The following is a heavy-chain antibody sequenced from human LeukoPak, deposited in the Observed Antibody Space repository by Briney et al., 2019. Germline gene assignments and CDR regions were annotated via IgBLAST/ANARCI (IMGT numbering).Heavy chain of an antibody. Sequence: GGSLRLSCAASRYTFSSYAMSWVRQAPGKGLEWVSGISGSGVSTYYADSVKGRFTISRDNSKNTLYLQMNSLRAEDTAVYYCTNSISGPIRGTMIRTPITGYYFDHWGQGTLVTVSS. D-gene: IGHD3-22*01. CDR1: RYTFSSYA. CDR2: ISGSGVST. J-gene: IGHJ4*02. V-gene: IGHV3-23*01. CDR3: TNSISGPIRGTMIRTPITGYYFDH.